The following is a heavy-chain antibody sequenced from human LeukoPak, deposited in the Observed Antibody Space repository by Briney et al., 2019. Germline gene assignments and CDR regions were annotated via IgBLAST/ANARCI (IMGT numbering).Heavy chain of an antibody. J-gene: IGHJ4*02. V-gene: IGHV4-39*07. Sequence: PSETLSLTCTVSGGSISSSSYYWGWIRQPPGKGLEWIGSIYYSGSTYYNPSLKSRVTISVDTSKNQFSLKLSSVTAADTAVYYCARDRGLQGIIVVAFFDYWGQGTLVTVSS. CDR2: IYYSGST. CDR3: ARDRGLQGIIVVAFFDY. CDR1: GGSISSSSYY. D-gene: IGHD3-22*01.